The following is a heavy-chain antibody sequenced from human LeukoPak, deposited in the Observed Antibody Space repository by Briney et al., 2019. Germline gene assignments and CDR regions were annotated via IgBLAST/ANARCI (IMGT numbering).Heavy chain of an antibody. CDR2: INQDASDK. Sequence: GGSLRLSCAAPRFSFSHYWMTWVRQAPGKGVEWVANINQDASDKHYADSVKGRFTISRDNAKNSLYLQMNSLRVEDTAVYYCLGGVAADYWGRGTLVTVSS. D-gene: IGHD3-16*01. CDR1: RFSFSHYW. V-gene: IGHV3-7*01. J-gene: IGHJ4*02. CDR3: LGGVAADY.